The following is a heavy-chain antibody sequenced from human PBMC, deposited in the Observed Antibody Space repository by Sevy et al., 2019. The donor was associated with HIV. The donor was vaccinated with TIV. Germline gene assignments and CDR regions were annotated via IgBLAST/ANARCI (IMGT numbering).Heavy chain of an antibody. D-gene: IGHD6-19*01. V-gene: IGHV1-18*01. CDR3: ARDGNMVAVAGNNWFDP. CDR1: GYTFTSYG. CDR2: ISAYNGNT. J-gene: IGHJ5*02. Sequence: ASVKGSCKASGYTFTSYGISWVRQAPGQGLEWMGWISAYNGNTNYAQKLQGRVTMTTDTSTSTAYMELRSLRSDDTAVYYCARDGNMVAVAGNNWFDPWGQGTLVTVSS.